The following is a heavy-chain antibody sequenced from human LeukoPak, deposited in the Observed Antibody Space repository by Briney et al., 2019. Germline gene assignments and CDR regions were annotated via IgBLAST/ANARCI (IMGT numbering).Heavy chain of an antibody. CDR1: GFTFSDYY. CDR3: ARRWFGELRSYYFDY. V-gene: IGHV3-11*01. J-gene: IGHJ4*02. Sequence: PGGSLRLSCAASGFTFSDYYMSWIRQAPGKGLEWVSYISSSGSTIYYADSVKGRFTISRDNAKNSLYLQMNSLRAEDTAVYYCARRWFGELRSYYFDYWGQGTLVTVSS. D-gene: IGHD3-10*01. CDR2: ISSSGSTI.